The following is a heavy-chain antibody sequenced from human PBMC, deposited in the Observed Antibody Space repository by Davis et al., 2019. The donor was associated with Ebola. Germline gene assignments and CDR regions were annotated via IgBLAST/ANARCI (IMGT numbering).Heavy chain of an antibody. V-gene: IGHV4-39*01. CDR3: ARHAPSVTVTVVGNVDN. Sequence: MPSETLSLTCTVSSGSLSSDYYYWGWIRQPPGKGLEWLGFISYRGSTYYNPSLKSRVTISVDTSKNQFSLKLTSVTAADTAIYYCARHAPSVTVTVVGNVDNWGQGTLVTVSS. CDR2: ISYRGST. CDR1: SGSLSSDYYY. D-gene: IGHD3-22*01. J-gene: IGHJ4*02.